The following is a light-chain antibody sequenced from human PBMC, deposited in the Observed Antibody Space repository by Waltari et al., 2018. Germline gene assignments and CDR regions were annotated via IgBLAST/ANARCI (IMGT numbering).Light chain of an antibody. CDR2: VKSDGSH. CDR3: QTGGHGTWV. V-gene: IGLV4-69*01. CDR1: SGHSTNI. J-gene: IGLJ3*02. Sequence: QLVLTQSPSAPASLGASVKPTCTLSSGHSTNILAWLQQQPEKGPRFLMKVKSDGSHNKGVGSPDRCSGSSSGAERYLTISSLQSEDEADYYCQTGGHGTWVFGGGTRLTVL.